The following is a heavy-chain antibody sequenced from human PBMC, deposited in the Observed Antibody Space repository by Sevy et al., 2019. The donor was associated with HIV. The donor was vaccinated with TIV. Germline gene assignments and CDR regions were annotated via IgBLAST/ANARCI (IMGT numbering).Heavy chain of an antibody. V-gene: IGHV1-69*13. Sequence: SVKVSCKASGGTFSSYAISWVRQAPGQGLEWMGGIIPIFGTANYAQKFQGRVTITADESPSTAYMELSSLRSEDTAVYYVASEGYKDDYYGSGRWEYYYYGMDVWGQGTTVTVSS. D-gene: IGHD3-10*01. CDR1: GGTFSSYA. J-gene: IGHJ6*02. CDR2: IIPIFGTA. CDR3: ASEGYKDDYYGSGRWEYYYYGMDV.